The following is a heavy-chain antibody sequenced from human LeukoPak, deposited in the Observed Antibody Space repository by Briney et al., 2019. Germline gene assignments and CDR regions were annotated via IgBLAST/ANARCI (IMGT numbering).Heavy chain of an antibody. J-gene: IGHJ4*02. V-gene: IGHV3-21*01. CDR1: GFTFSSYS. CDR3: ARDPYYYDSSGDRSD. Sequence: GGSLRLSCAASGFTFSSYSMNWVRQAPGKGLEWVSSISSSSSYIYYADSVKGRFTISRDNAKNSLYPQMNSLRAEDTAVYYCARDPYYYDSSGDRSDWGQGTLVTVSS. CDR2: ISSSSSYI. D-gene: IGHD3-22*01.